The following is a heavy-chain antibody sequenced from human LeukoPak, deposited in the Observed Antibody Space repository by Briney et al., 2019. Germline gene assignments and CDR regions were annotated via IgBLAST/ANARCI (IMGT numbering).Heavy chain of an antibody. CDR1: GYTFTGYY. CDR3: AKGGYYYMDV. J-gene: IGHJ6*03. V-gene: IGHV1-2*02. CDR2: INPNSGGT. Sequence: ASVKVSCKASGYTFTGYYMHWVRQAPGQGLEWMGWINPNSGGTNYAQKFQGRVTITADESTSTAYMELSSLRSEDTAVYYCAKGGYYYMDVWGKGTTVTISS.